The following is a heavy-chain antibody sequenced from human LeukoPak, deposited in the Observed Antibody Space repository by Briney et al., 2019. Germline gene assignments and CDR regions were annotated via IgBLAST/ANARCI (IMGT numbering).Heavy chain of an antibody. CDR2: ISKDGSDK. CDR1: GITFSSYS. Sequence: GGSLRLSCGASGITFSSYSMNWVRQAPGKGLEWVAIISKDGSDKNYADSVKGRFIISRDNSKNTLYLQMSSLRAEDTAVYYCAKEYDGYWGQGTLVTVSS. V-gene: IGHV3-30*18. D-gene: IGHD2-8*01. CDR3: AKEYDGY. J-gene: IGHJ4*02.